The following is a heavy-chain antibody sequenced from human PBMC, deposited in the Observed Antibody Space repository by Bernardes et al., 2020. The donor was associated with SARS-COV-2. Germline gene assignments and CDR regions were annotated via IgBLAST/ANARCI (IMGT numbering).Heavy chain of an antibody. J-gene: IGHJ4*02. V-gene: IGHV1-24*01. D-gene: IGHD3-3*01. CDR2: FDSADGPT. Sequence: ASVKVSCKVSGYSLTALPIHWVRQAPGQGLEWMGGFDSADGPTIYAQKFQGRVTMIEDTSTDTAYMELNSLRSEDTAVYFCAGRITLFGVITAFFDRWGQGTLVTVSS. CDR1: GYSLTALP. CDR3: AGRITLFGVITAFFDR.